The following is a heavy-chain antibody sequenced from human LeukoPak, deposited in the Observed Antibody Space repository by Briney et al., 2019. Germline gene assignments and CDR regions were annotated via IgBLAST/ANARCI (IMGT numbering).Heavy chain of an antibody. Sequence: PGGSLRLSCAASGFTFSSYAMNWVRQAPGKGLEWVSYITNNGTTIYYADSVKGRFTISRDNAENSLYLQMNSLRAEDTAIYYCARDEWLAYYYGGMDVRDQGTTVTVSS. D-gene: IGHD6-19*01. CDR3: ARDEWLAYYYGGMDV. CDR2: ITNNGTTI. J-gene: IGHJ6*02. V-gene: IGHV3-48*03. CDR1: GFTFSSYA.